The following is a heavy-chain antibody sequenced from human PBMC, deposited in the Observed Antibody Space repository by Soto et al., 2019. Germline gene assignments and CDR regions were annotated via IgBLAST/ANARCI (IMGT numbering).Heavy chain of an antibody. V-gene: IGHV3-23*01. Sequence: LSLTCTVSGGSISSGGYYWSWIRQHPGKGLEWVATIHPSGGSTHYAESVRGRFTISRDNSRDTLYLQMNSLRAEDTAVYYCAKDPSTGPPDCWGQGALVTVSS. CDR2: IHPSGGST. CDR3: AKDPSTGPPDC. D-gene: IGHD3-9*01. J-gene: IGHJ4*02. CDR1: GGSISSGGYY.